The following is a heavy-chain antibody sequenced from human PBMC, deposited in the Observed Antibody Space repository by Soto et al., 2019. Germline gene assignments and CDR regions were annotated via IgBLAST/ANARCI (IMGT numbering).Heavy chain of an antibody. D-gene: IGHD3-3*01. CDR2: ISGGGRPI. Sequence: EVQLVESGGGSVQPGGSLRLSCAASGFTFSTFSMNWVRQAPGRGLEWISYISGGGRPISYADSVKGRFPISRDNAKNSLYLQMDSLTDEDRAVYYCARDLGWALDSWGQGTLVTVSS. CDR3: ARDLGWALDS. J-gene: IGHJ4*02. V-gene: IGHV3-48*02. CDR1: GFTFSTFS.